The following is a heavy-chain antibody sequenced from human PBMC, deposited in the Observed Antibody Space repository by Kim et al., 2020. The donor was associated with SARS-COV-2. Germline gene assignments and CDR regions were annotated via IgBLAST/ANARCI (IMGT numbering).Heavy chain of an antibody. V-gene: IGHV3-11*04. Sequence: AAPVKGRFTISEDNAKKSLYLQMNSLRAEDTAVYYCARPGEQWLVRAFDIWGQGTMVTVSS. CDR3: ARPGEQWLVRAFDI. D-gene: IGHD6-19*01. J-gene: IGHJ3*02.